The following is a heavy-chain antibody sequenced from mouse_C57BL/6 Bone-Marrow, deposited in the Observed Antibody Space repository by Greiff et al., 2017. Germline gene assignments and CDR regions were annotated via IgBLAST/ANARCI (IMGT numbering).Heavy chain of an antibody. CDR3: ARRGDFYYGSSFYFDY. J-gene: IGHJ2*01. V-gene: IGHV1-69*01. CDR2: IDPSDSYT. CDR1: GYTFTSYW. D-gene: IGHD1-1*01. Sequence: QVQLQQPGAELVMPGASVKLSCKASGYTFTSYWMHWVKQRPGQGLEWIGEIDPSDSYTNYNQKFKGKSTLTVDKSSSTAYMKRSSLTSEDSAVYYCARRGDFYYGSSFYFDYWGQGTTLTVSS.